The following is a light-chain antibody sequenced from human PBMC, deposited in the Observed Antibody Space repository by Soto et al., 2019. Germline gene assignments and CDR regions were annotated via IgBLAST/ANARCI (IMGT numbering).Light chain of an antibody. J-gene: IGKJ1*01. Sequence: VMTQSPLSSPVTLGQPDSISCRSRQSLAHSNGDTYLSWINQRPGQPPRLLIYRVSNRLSGVPDRFSGSGSGTDFTLKISRVEAEDVGVFYCMKATHFPRTFGQGTKVDIK. CDR1: QSLAHSNGDTY. V-gene: IGKV2-24*01. CDR2: RVS. CDR3: MKATHFPRT.